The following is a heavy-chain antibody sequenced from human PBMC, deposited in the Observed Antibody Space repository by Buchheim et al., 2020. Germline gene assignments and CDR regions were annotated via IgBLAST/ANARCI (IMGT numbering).Heavy chain of an antibody. D-gene: IGHD3-16*01. J-gene: IGHJ4*02. Sequence: EVQLVESGGGLVQPGGSLRLSCAASGVTFRNDWITWVRQAPGKGLEWVANINHGGSEKNYVDSVKGRFTISRDNAKNSLYLQMNSLRAEDTALYYCARGGEAYWGQGTL. CDR3: ARGGEAY. CDR2: INHGGSEK. V-gene: IGHV3-7*01. CDR1: GVTFRNDW.